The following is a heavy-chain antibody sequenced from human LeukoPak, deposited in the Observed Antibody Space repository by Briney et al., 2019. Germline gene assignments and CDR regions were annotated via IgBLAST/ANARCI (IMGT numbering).Heavy chain of an antibody. D-gene: IGHD2-2*02. V-gene: IGHV4-59*01. J-gene: IGHJ5*02. CDR3: ARVHSGVVPAAINWFDP. CDR2: IYYSGST. CDR1: GGSISSYY. Sequence: SETLSLTCTVSGGSISSYYWSWIRQPPGKGLEWIGYIYYSGSTNYNPSLKSRVTISVDTSKNQFSLKLSSVTAADTAVHYCARVHSGVVPAAINWFDPWGQGTLVTVSS.